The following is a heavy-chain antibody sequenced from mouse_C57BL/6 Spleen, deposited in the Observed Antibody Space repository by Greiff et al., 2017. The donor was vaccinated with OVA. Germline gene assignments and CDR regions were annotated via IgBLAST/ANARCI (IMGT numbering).Heavy chain of an antibody. J-gene: IGHJ2*01. Sequence: EVKVVESGGDLVKPGGSLKLSCAASGFTFSSYGMSWVRQTPDKRLEWVATISSGGSYTYSPDSVKGRFTISRDNAKNTLYLQMSSLKSEDTAMYYCARHEDGRFDYWGQGTTLTVSS. D-gene: IGHD1-1*01. CDR1: GFTFSSYG. V-gene: IGHV5-6*01. CDR2: ISSGGSYT. CDR3: ARHEDGRFDY.